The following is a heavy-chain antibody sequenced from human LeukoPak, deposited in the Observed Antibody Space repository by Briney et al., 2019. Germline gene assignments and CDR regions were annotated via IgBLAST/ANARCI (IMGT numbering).Heavy chain of an antibody. V-gene: IGHV4-39*07. CDR1: GGSISSSSYY. CDR2: IYYSGST. Sequence: SETLSLICTVSGGSISSSSYYWGWIRQPPGKGLEWIGSIYYSGSTYYNPSLKSRVTISVDTSKNQFSLKLSSVTAADTAVYYCARGGREDGGYYYGMDVWGQGTTVTVSS. J-gene: IGHJ6*02. D-gene: IGHD1-26*01. CDR3: ARGGREDGGYYYGMDV.